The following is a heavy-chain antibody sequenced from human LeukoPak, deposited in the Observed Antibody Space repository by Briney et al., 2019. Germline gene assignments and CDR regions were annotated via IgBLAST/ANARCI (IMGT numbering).Heavy chain of an antibody. D-gene: IGHD3-16*01. V-gene: IGHV3-7*03. J-gene: IGHJ6*02. CDR2: INHNGNVN. CDR1: GFTFSSYW. Sequence: GGSLRLSCAASGFTFSSYWTNWARQAPGKGLEWVASINHNGNVNYYVDSVKGRFTISRDNAKNSLYLQMSNLRAEDTAVCFCARGGGLDVWGQGATVTVSS. CDR3: ARGGGLDV.